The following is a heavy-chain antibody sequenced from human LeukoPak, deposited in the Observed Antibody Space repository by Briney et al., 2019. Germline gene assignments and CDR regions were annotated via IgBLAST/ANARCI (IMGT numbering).Heavy chain of an antibody. CDR1: GFTVSSNY. J-gene: IGHJ4*02. CDR2: IYSGGST. V-gene: IGHV3-66*02. CDR3: ARAERYDILTGYYRDY. D-gene: IGHD3-9*01. Sequence: GGSLRLSCAASGFTVSSNYMSWVRQAPGKGLEWVSVIYSGGSTYYADSVKGRSTISRDNSKNTLYLQMNSLRAEDTAVYYCARAERYDILTGYYRDYWGQGTLVTVSS.